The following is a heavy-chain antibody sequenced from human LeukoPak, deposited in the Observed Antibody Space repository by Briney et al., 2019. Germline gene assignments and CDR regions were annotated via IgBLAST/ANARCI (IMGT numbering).Heavy chain of an antibody. CDR2: ISGSGDTT. CDR1: GFTFSNYA. CDR3: AKQYLDAN. Sequence: GGSLRLSCEVSGFTFSNYAMNWVRQAPGKGLEWVSSISGSGDTTDYADPVKGRFTITRDNSKDTLYLQMNSLRAEDTAIYFCAKQYLDANWGQGTLVTVSS. D-gene: IGHD2-2*01. V-gene: IGHV3-23*01. J-gene: IGHJ4*02.